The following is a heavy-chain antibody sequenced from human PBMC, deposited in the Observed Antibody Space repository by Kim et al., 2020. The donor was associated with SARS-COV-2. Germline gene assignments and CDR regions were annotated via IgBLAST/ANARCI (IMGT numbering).Heavy chain of an antibody. CDR3: TRDCSSTSCYDHGGGMDV. V-gene: IGHV3-49*03. D-gene: IGHD2-2*01. J-gene: IGHJ6*02. CDR1: GFTFGDYA. Sequence: GGSLRLSCTASGFTFGDYAMSWFRQAPGKGLEWVGFIRSKAYGGTTEYAASVKGRFTISRDDSKSIAYLQMNSLKTEDTAVYYCTRDCSSTSCYDHGGGMDVWGQGTTVTVSS. CDR2: IRSKAYGGTT.